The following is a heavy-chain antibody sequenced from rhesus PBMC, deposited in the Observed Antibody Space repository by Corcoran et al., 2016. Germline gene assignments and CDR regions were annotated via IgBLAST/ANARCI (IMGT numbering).Heavy chain of an antibody. J-gene: IGHJ4*01. Sequence: QVQLQESGPGVVKPSETLSLTCAVSGGSISDSYRWSWIRQPPGKGLEWIGYIYGSSTSTNCNPSLKNRVTISIDTSKNQFSLKLSSVTAAETAVYYCASLIAAAYFDYWGQGVLVTVSS. CDR3: ASLIAAAYFDY. CDR2: IYGSSTST. CDR1: GGSISDSYR. V-gene: IGHV4S10*01. D-gene: IGHD6-25*01.